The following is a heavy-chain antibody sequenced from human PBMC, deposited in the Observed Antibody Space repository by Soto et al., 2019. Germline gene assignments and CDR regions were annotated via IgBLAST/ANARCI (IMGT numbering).Heavy chain of an antibody. CDR1: GGTFSSYT. V-gene: IGHV1-69*04. CDR2: IIPILGIA. J-gene: IGHJ4*02. D-gene: IGHD3-10*01. CDR3: ARDRGDGYKNIHHFDY. Sequence: SVKFSCKASGGTFSSYTNSWVRHAPGQGLEWMGRIIPILGIANYAQKFQGRVTITADKSTSTAYMELSSLRSEDTAVYYCARDRGDGYKNIHHFDYWGQGTLVTVSS.